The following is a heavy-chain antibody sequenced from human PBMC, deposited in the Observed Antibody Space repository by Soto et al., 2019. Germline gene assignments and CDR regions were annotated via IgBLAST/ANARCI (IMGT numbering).Heavy chain of an antibody. V-gene: IGHV4-59*08. D-gene: IGHD3-3*01. CDR2: IYYSGST. CDR1: GGSISSYY. CDR3: ARHRFRFLEWLLFGP. J-gene: IGHJ5*02. Sequence: SETLSLTCTVSGGSISSYYWSWIRQPPGKGLEWIGYIYYSGSTNYNPSLKSRVTISVDTSKNQFSLKLSSVTAADTAVYYCARHRFRFLEWLLFGPRGQGTLVTVSS.